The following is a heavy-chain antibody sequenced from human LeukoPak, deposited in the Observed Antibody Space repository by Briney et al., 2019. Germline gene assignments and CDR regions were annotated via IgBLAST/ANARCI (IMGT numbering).Heavy chain of an antibody. D-gene: IGHD1-26*01. CDR2: INPNSGGT. J-gene: IGHJ6*02. Sequence: ASVTVSFKASGYTFTGYYMHWVRQAPGQGLEWMGWINPNSGGTNYAQKFQGRVTMTRDTSISTAYMELSRLRSDDTAVYYCASSPYSGSYYPYYYYGMDVWGQGTTVTVSS. CDR1: GYTFTGYY. CDR3: ASSPYSGSYYPYYYYGMDV. V-gene: IGHV1-2*02.